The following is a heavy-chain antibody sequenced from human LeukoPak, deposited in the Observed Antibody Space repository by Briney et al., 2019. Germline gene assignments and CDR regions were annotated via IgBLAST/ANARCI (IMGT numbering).Heavy chain of an antibody. V-gene: IGHV3-74*01. CDR3: ARVRYYYGSGSYGSIDY. J-gene: IGHJ4*02. CDR2: INSDGSST. Sequence: GGSLRLSCAASGFTFDDYGMSWVRQAPGKGLVWVSRINSDGSSTSYADSVKGRFTISRDNAKNTLYLQMNSLRAEDTAVYYCARVRYYYGSGSYGSIDYWGQGTLVTVSS. CDR1: GFTFDDYG. D-gene: IGHD3-10*01.